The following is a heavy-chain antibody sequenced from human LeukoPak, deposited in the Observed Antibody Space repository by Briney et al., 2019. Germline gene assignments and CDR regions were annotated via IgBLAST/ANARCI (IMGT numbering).Heavy chain of an antibody. CDR3: ARGGPYSSSWYFRKGTYFDY. D-gene: IGHD6-13*01. J-gene: IGHJ4*02. Sequence: SETLSLTCAVYGGSFSGYYWSWIRQPPGKGLEWIGEINHSGSTNYNPSLKSRVTISVDTSKNQFSLKLSSVTAADTAVYYCARGGPYSSSWYFRKGTYFDYWGQGTLVTVSS. CDR1: GGSFSGYY. V-gene: IGHV4-34*01. CDR2: INHSGST.